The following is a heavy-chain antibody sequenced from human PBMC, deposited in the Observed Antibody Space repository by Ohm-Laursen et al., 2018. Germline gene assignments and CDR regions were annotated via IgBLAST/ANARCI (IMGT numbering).Heavy chain of an antibody. CDR2: IYYSGST. Sequence: SETLSLTCIVSGGSISSGGYYWSWIRQHPGKGLEWIGYIYYSGSTYYNPSLKSRVTISVDTSKNQFFLKLSSVTAADTAVYYCARATRDSSGYCRGDFDYWGQGTLVTVSS. D-gene: IGHD3-22*01. CDR3: ARATRDSSGYCRGDFDY. V-gene: IGHV4-31*03. CDR1: GGSISSGGYY. J-gene: IGHJ4*02.